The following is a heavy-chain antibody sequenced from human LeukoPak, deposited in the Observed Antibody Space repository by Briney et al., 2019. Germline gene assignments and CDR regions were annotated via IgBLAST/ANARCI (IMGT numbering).Heavy chain of an antibody. D-gene: IGHD3-22*01. CDR3: ARIQKDYYDSSGPGDY. Sequence: ASVKVSCKASGYTFTGYYMHWVRQAPGQGLEWMGWINPNSGGTNYAQKLQGRVTMTTDTSTSTAYMELRSLRSDDTAVYYCARIQKDYYDSSGPGDYWGQGTLVTVSS. CDR2: INPNSGGT. V-gene: IGHV1-2*02. CDR1: GYTFTGYY. J-gene: IGHJ4*02.